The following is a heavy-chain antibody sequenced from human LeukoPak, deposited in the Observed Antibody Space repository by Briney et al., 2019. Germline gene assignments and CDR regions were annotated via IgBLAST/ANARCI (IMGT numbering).Heavy chain of an antibody. V-gene: IGHV3-23*01. CDR3: AKGVVPAAMDWWFDP. Sequence: SGGSLRLSCVGSEFTFSNYAMSWVRQAPGKGLEWVSAISGSGGSTYYADSVKGRFTISRDNSKNTLYLQMNSLRAEDTAVYYCAKGVVPAAMDWWFDPWGQGTLVTVSS. J-gene: IGHJ5*02. CDR1: EFTFSNYA. CDR2: ISGSGGST. D-gene: IGHD2-2*01.